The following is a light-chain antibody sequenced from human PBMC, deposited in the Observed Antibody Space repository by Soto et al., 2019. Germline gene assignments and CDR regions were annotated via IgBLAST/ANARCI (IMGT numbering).Light chain of an antibody. CDR2: NAD. V-gene: IGKV1-5*01. CDR3: QQYNIFWT. CDR1: QGISSW. Sequence: IQMTQSPCAGSASAVGRVTITCRASQGISSWLAWYQQKPGKAPKILIYNADTLESGVPSRFSGSGSGTEFTLTISSLQPVDFATYYCQQYNIFWTFGQGTKVDIK. J-gene: IGKJ1*01.